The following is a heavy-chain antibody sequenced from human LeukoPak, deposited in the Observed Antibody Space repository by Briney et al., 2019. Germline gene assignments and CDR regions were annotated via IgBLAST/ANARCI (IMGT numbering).Heavy chain of an antibody. Sequence: ASVKVSCKASGYTFTSYDINWVRQATGQGLEWMGWMNPHNGNTGSAQKFQGRVTMTRNTSISTAYMELSSLTSEDTAVYYCARLAVAAPFDYWGQGTLVTVSS. CDR3: ARLAVAAPFDY. CDR2: MNPHNGNT. CDR1: GYTFTSYD. V-gene: IGHV1-8*01. J-gene: IGHJ4*02. D-gene: IGHD6-19*01.